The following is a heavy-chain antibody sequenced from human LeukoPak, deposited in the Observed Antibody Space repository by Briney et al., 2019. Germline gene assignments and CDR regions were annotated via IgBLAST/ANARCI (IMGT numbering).Heavy chain of an antibody. J-gene: IGHJ4*02. CDR1: GFVFSNYA. D-gene: IGHD4-17*01. CDR2: ISGRADST. CDR3: ARSPLIRESYGDKIVKFDY. Sequence: GGSLRLSCAASGFVFSNYAMGWVRQAPGRGLEWVSTISGRADSTYSADSVRGRFTIHRDSYKDTLSLQMDSLRAEDTAVYYCARSPLIRESYGDKIVKFDYWGQGTLVTVSS. V-gene: IGHV3-23*01.